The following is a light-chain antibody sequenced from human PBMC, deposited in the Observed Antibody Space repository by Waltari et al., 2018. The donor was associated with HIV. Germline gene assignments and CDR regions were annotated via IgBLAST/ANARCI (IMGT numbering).Light chain of an antibody. CDR3: ATWDDILSGYL. Sequence: QSVPTQPPSASGTPGQRVAISCSGSNSNIGSNFVYWYQQLPAPAPKLLISKDNLRPPGVPDRFPASKSGSSSSLAISGLRSEDEAEYYCATWDDILSGYLFGTGTKVTVL. V-gene: IGLV1-47*01. CDR1: NSNIGSNF. CDR2: KDN. J-gene: IGLJ1*01.